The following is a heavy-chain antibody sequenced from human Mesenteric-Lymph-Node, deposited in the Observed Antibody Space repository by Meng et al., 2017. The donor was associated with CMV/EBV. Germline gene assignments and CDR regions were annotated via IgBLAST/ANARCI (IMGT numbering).Heavy chain of an antibody. V-gene: IGHV3-30*02. CDR3: ARMGPYYYGSGSPKYGMDV. J-gene: IGHJ6*02. Sequence: GESLKISCAVSGFTFSYFGMHWVRQAPGKGLEWVAFIRYDGSNKYYADSVKGRFAISRDNSKNTLYLQMNSLRTEDTAVYYCARMGPYYYGSGSPKYGMDVWGQGTTVTVSS. CDR2: IRYDGSNK. CDR1: GFTFSYFG. D-gene: IGHD3-10*01.